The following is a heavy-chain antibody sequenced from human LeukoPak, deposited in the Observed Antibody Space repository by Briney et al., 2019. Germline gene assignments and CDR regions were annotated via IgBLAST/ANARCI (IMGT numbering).Heavy chain of an antibody. CDR2: INHSGST. CDR1: GGSFSDYY. CDR3: ARELEAAAKNFDL. Sequence: PSETLSLTCAVYGGSFSDYYWSWIRQPPGKGLEWIGEINHSGSTNYNPSLKSRVTISVDTSKNQFSLKLTSVTAADTAVYYCARELEAAAKNFDLWGQGTLVTVSS. D-gene: IGHD2-15*01. J-gene: IGHJ4*02. V-gene: IGHV4-34*01.